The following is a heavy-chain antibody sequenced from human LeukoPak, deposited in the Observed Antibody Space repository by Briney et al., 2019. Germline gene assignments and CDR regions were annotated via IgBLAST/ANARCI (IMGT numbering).Heavy chain of an antibody. D-gene: IGHD1-26*01. V-gene: IGHV4-4*02. J-gene: IGHJ4*02. CDR3: ARVSSGATTVDY. CDR1: GGSISSSNW. Sequence: PSETLSLTCAVSGGSISSSNWWSWVRQPPGKGLEWIGEIYHSGSTNYNPSLKSRVTILVDKSKNQFSLKLSSVTAADTAVYYCARVSSGATTVDYWGQGTLVTVSS. CDR2: IYHSGST.